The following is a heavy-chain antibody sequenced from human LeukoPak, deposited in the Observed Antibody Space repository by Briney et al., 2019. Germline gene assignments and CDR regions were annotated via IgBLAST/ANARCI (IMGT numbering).Heavy chain of an antibody. CDR1: GDSIGSGDYY. Sequence: SETLSLTCTVSGDSIGSGDYYWSWIRQPAGKGLEWIGRISSSGSTNYNPSLKSRVTMSVDTSKNQFSLKLSSVTAADTAVYYCARDVYEQWLPGAFDYWGQGTLVTASS. CDR2: ISSSGST. D-gene: IGHD6-19*01. J-gene: IGHJ4*02. V-gene: IGHV4-61*02. CDR3: ARDVYEQWLPGAFDY.